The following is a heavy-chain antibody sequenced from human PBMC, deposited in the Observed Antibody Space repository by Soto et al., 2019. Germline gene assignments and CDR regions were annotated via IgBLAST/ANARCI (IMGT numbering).Heavy chain of an antibody. CDR2: IWYDGSNK. Sequence: HPGGSLRLSCAASGFTFSSYGMHWVRQAPGKGLEWVAVIWYDGSNKYYADSVKGRFTISRDNSKNTLYLQMNSLRAEDTAVYYCARDFPHMVRAPEYGMDVWGQGTTVTVSS. V-gene: IGHV3-33*01. J-gene: IGHJ6*02. CDR1: GFTFSSYG. D-gene: IGHD3-10*01. CDR3: ARDFPHMVRAPEYGMDV.